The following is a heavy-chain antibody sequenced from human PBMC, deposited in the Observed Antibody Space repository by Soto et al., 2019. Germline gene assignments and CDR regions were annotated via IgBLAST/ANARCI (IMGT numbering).Heavy chain of an antibody. D-gene: IGHD3-22*01. CDR1: GGTFSSYT. CDR3: ARYYYDSSGYYLMGYFQH. CDR2: IIPILGIA. V-gene: IGHV1-69*02. J-gene: IGHJ1*01. Sequence: QVQLVQSGAEVKKPGSSVKVSCKASGGTFSSYTISWVRQAPGQGLEWMGRIIPILGIANYAQKFQGRVTITADKSTSTAYMELSSLRSEDTAVYYCARYYYDSSGYYLMGYFQHWGQGTLVTVSS.